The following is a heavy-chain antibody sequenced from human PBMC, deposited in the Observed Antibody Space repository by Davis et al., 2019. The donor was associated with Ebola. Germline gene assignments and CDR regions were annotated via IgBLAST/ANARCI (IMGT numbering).Heavy chain of an antibody. Sequence: SVKVSCKASGGTFSSYTISWVRQAPGQGLEWMGRIIPILGIANYAQKFQGRVTITADKSTSTAYMELSSLRSDDTAVYYCGVGWSGWPFDYWGQGTLVTVSS. CDR2: IIPILGIA. CDR3: GVGWSGWPFDY. J-gene: IGHJ4*02. V-gene: IGHV1-69*02. D-gene: IGHD6-19*01. CDR1: GGTFSSYT.